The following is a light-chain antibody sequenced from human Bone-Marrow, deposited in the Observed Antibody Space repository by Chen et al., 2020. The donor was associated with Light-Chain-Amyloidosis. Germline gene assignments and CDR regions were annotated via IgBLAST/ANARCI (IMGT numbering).Light chain of an antibody. Sequence: YQLTQPPSVSVPPGQTARIPCSVDDLPTKYAYWYQQKPGQAPVLVIHRDTERPSGISERFSGSSSGTTATLTISGVQAEDKADYHCQSADSSGTYEVIFGGGTKLTVL. CDR1: DLPTKY. J-gene: IGLJ2*01. CDR3: QSADSSGTYEVI. CDR2: RDT. V-gene: IGLV3-25*03.